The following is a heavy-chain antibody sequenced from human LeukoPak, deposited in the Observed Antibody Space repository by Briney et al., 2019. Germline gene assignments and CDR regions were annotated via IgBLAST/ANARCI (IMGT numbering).Heavy chain of an antibody. Sequence: GTSLRLSCAVSGFTIRIYGMHWVRRAPGKGLEWVAMISHDGGAKYYGDSVKGRFTISRDDSKDTLYLQMNSLSTEDTALYYCAKDWGSSDWYNYFDPWGQGTLVTVSS. V-gene: IGHV3-30*18. CDR2: ISHDGGAK. CDR1: GFTIRIYG. D-gene: IGHD6-19*01. J-gene: IGHJ5*02. CDR3: AKDWGSSDWYNYFDP.